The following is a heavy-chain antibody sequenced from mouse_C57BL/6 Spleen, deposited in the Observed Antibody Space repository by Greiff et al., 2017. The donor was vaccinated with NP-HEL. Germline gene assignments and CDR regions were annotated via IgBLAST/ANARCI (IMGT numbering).Heavy chain of an antibody. Sequence: QVQLQQSGAELVMPGASVKLSCKASGYTFTSYWMHWVKQRPGQGLEWIGEIDPSDSYTNYNQKFKGKSTLTVDKSSSTAYMQLSSLTSEDSAVYYCARYGYYFDYWGQGTTLTVSS. CDR1: GYTFTSYW. D-gene: IGHD2-2*01. CDR2: IDPSDSYT. V-gene: IGHV1-69*01. J-gene: IGHJ2*01. CDR3: ARYGYYFDY.